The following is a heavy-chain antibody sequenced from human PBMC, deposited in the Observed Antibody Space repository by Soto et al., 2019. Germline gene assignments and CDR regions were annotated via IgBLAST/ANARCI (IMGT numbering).Heavy chain of an antibody. CDR2: INRDGSTT. V-gene: IGHV3-74*01. CDR1: GFSFSSYW. Sequence: EVQLVESGGGLVQRGGSLRLSCASSGFSFSSYWMHWVRQAPGKGLVWVSRINRDGSTTAYADSVKGRFIISRDNAKNTVYLQMNSLRAEDTAVYYCARDYEFWSSYPSVYFDYWGQGNLVTVSS. CDR3: ARDYEFWSSYPSVYFDY. J-gene: IGHJ4*02. D-gene: IGHD3-3*01.